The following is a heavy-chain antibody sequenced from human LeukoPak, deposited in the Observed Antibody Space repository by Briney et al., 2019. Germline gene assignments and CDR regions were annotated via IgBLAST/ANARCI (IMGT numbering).Heavy chain of an antibody. CDR3: ARVKPYYYYYYMDV. V-gene: IGHV1-69*05. CDR1: GGTFSSYA. J-gene: IGHJ6*03. Sequence: SVKVSCKASGGTFSSYAISWVRQAPGQGLEWRGGIIPIFGTANYAQKFQGRVTITTDESTSTAYMELSSLRSEDTAVYYCARVKPYYYYYYMDVWGKGTTVTVSS. CDR2: IIPIFGTA.